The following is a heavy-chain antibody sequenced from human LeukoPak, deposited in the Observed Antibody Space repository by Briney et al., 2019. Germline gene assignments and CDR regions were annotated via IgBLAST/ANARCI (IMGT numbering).Heavy chain of an antibody. D-gene: IGHD3-3*01. CDR3: AKSYYDFWSGFDY. CDR1: GFTFSSYA. J-gene: IGHJ4*02. CDR2: ISGSGGST. Sequence: GGSLRLSCAASGFTFSSYAMSWVRQAPGKGLELVSAISGSGGSTYYADSVKGRFTISRDNSKNTLYLQMNSLRAEDTAVYYCAKSYYDFWSGFDYWGQGTLVTVSS. V-gene: IGHV3-23*01.